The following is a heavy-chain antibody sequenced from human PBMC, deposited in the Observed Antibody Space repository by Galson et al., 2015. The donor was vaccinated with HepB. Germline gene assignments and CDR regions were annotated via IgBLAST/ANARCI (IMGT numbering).Heavy chain of an antibody. CDR3: GKAGDHEVATRHYFDY. Sequence: SLRLSCAASGFIFDDYAMHWVRQAPGKGLEWVSGISWNSGSIGYADSVKGRFTISRDNAKNSLYLQMNSLRAEDTALYYCGKAGDHEVATRHYFDYWGQGTLVTVSS. CDR1: GFIFDDYA. CDR2: ISWNSGSI. V-gene: IGHV3-9*01. D-gene: IGHD5-12*01. J-gene: IGHJ4*02.